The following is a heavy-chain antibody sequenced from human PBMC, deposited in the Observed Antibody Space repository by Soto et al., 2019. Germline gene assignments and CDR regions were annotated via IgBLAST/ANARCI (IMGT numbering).Heavy chain of an antibody. CDR3: ARVIQIGNYYDDYYGMDF. Sequence: QVQLVESGGGVVQPGRSLRLSCAASGFTFSSYGMHWVRQAPGKGLEWVAVIWYDGSNKYYADSVKGRFTISRDNSKNTLYLQMNRLRAEDTAVYYCARVIQIGNYYDDYYGMDFWGQGTTVTVSS. D-gene: IGHD3-22*01. CDR2: IWYDGSNK. CDR1: GFTFSSYG. J-gene: IGHJ6*02. V-gene: IGHV3-33*01.